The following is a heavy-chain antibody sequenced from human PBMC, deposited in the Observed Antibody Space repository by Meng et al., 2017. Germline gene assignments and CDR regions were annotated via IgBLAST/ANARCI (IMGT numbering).Heavy chain of an antibody. J-gene: IGHJ5*02. CDR1: GYTFTSYG. D-gene: IGHD6-13*01. Sequence: ASVKVSCKASGYTFTSYGISWVRQAPGQGLEWMGWINPNSGGTNYAQKFQGRVTMTRDTSISTAYMELTRLRSDDTAVYYCARGKGQGVSWGQGTLVTVSS. CDR3: ARGKGQGVS. V-gene: IGHV1-2*02. CDR2: INPNSGGT.